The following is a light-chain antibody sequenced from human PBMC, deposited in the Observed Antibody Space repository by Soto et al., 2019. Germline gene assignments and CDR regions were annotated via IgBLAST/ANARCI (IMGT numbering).Light chain of an antibody. CDR1: QTMGRTY. Sequence: EIVLTQSPGTLSLSPGETATLSCRASQTMGRTYLAWYQQKPGQAPRILIFGTSSRATGIPDRFSGSGSGTDFTLSISRLEPEDFAVYYCQQYASSPLLTFGGGTKVEIK. CDR3: QQYASSPLLT. V-gene: IGKV3-20*01. CDR2: GTS. J-gene: IGKJ4*01.